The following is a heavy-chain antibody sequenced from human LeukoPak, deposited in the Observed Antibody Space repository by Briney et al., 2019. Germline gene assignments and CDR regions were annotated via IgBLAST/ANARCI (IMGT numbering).Heavy chain of an antibody. J-gene: IGHJ4*02. CDR3: ARAGYSYEPFGY. CDR1: GGTFSSYA. Sequence: SVKVSCKASGGTFSSYAISWVRQAPGHGLEWMGGIIPIFGTANYAQKFQGRVTITADESTSTAYMELSSLRSEDTAVYYCARAGYSYEPFGYWGQGTLVTVSS. CDR2: IIPIFGTA. V-gene: IGHV1-69*13. D-gene: IGHD5-18*01.